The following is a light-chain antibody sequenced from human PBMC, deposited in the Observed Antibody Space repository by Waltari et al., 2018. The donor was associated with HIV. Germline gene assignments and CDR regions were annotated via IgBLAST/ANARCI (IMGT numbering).Light chain of an antibody. CDR1: SSDVGGYNY. V-gene: IGLV2-14*01. J-gene: IGLJ2*01. CDR3: SSYTSSITLVL. CDR2: EVS. Sequence: QSALTQPASVSGSPGQSITISCTGTSSDVGGYNYVSWYQQHPGKAPKLMIYEVSNRPSGVSKRFSGSKSGNTASLTISGLQAEDEANYYCSSYTSSITLVLFGGGTKLTVL.